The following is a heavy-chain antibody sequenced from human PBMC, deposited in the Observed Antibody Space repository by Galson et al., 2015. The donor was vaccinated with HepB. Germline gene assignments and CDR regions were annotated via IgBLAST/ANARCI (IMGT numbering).Heavy chain of an antibody. CDR3: ARDSGGYSYGSYYFDY. V-gene: IGHV3-30-3*01. D-gene: IGHD5-18*01. CDR1: GLTFSSYA. Sequence: SLRLSCAASGLTFSSYAMHWVRLAPGKGLEWVAVISYDGTNKIYADSVKGRFTMSKDNSKNTLYVQMSSLRADDTAVYYCARDSGGYSYGSYYFDYWGQGTLVTVSS. J-gene: IGHJ4*02. CDR2: ISYDGTNK.